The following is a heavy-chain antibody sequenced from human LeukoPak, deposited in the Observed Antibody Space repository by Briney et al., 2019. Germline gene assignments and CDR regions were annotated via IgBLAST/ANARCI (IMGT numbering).Heavy chain of an antibody. CDR1: GFTFSSYG. V-gene: IGHV3-30*18. CDR3: AKDTGYDYGDFNFDY. Sequence: GGSLRLSCAASGFTFSSYGMHWVRQAPGKGLERVAVISYDGSNKYYADSVKGRFTISRDNSKNTLYLQMNSLRAEDTAVYYCAKDTGYDYGDFNFDYWGQGTLVTVSS. J-gene: IGHJ4*02. D-gene: IGHD4-17*01. CDR2: ISYDGSNK.